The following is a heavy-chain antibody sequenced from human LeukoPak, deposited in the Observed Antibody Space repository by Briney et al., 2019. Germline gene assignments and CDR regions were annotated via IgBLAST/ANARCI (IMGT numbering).Heavy chain of an antibody. CDR1: GYTFISYY. D-gene: IGHD6-6*01. CDR2: INPSGGST. CDR3: ARGVGYSSSGFRPWFDP. J-gene: IGHJ5*02. V-gene: IGHV1-46*01. Sequence: ASVKVSCKASGYTFISYYMHWVRQAPGQGLEWMGIINPSGGSTSYAQKFQGRVTMTRDTSTSTVYMELSSLRSEDTAVYYCARGVGYSSSGFRPWFDPWGQGTLVTVSS.